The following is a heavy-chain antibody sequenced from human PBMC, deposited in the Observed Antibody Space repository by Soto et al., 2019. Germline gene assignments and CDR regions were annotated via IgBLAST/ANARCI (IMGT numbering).Heavy chain of an antibody. V-gene: IGHV3-30*18. J-gene: IGHJ6*02. D-gene: IGHD6-13*01. Sequence: GGSLRLSCAASGFTFSSYGMHWVRQAPGKGLEWVAVISYDGSNKYYADSVKGRFTISRDNSKNTLYLQMNSLRAEDTAVYYCAKGAANYYYYGMDVWGQGTTVTVSS. CDR3: AKGAANYYYYGMDV. CDR2: ISYDGSNK. CDR1: GFTFSSYG.